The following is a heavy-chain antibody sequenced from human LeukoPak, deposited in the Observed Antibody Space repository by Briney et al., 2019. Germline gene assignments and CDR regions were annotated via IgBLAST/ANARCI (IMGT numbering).Heavy chain of an antibody. Sequence: GGSLRLSCAASGFTFSSYWMHWVRQAPGKGLVWVSRINSDGSSTNYADSVKGRFTISRDNAKNTLHLQMNSLRAEDTAVYYCARDRENWNYYYYYMDVWGKGTTVTVSS. CDR3: ARDRENWNYYYYYMDV. J-gene: IGHJ6*03. CDR1: GFTFSSYW. D-gene: IGHD1-1*01. CDR2: INSDGSST. V-gene: IGHV3-74*01.